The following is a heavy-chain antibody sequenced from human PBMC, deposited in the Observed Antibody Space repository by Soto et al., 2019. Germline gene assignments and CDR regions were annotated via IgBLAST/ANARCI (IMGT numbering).Heavy chain of an antibody. J-gene: IGHJ5*02. D-gene: IGHD2-8*01. V-gene: IGHV3-21*01. CDR3: ARGRSNQYESSPPPKFDP. CDR1: GFTFSTSD. Sequence: PGGSLRLSCAASGFTFSTSDMNWVRQAPGKGLEWVSSISGTSNYIYYVDSVKGRFTISRDNAKNSLYLQMNSLRAEDTAVYYCARGRSNQYESSPPPKFDPWGRGTLVTVSS. CDR2: ISGTSNYI.